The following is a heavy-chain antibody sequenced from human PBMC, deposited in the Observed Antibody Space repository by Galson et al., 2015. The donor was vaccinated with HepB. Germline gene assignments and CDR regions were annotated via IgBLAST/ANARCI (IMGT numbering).Heavy chain of an antibody. CDR2: ISYDGSNK. CDR3: ARRGMDAFDF. Sequence: SLRLSCAASGFTFSSYGMHWVRQAPGKGLEWVAVISYDGSNKYYADSVKGRFTISRDNAKNSLYLQMNSLRAEDTAVYYCARRGMDAFDFWGQGTMVSVSS. CDR1: GFTFSSYG. D-gene: IGHD3-16*01. V-gene: IGHV3-30*03. J-gene: IGHJ3*01.